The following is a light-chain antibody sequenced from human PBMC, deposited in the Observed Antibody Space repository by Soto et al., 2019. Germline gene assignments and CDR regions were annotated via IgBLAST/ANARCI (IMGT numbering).Light chain of an antibody. CDR2: VVT. J-gene: IGLJ1*01. Sequence: QSVLTQPASVSGSPGQSITISCTGTSSDVGGYNDISWYQQHPDKAPKLIIYVVTNRPSGVSNRFSGSKSGNTASLTISGLQAEDEADYYCTSYTSSDTPLVFGTGTKLTVL. CDR1: SSDVGGYND. CDR3: TSYTSSDTPLV. V-gene: IGLV2-14*01.